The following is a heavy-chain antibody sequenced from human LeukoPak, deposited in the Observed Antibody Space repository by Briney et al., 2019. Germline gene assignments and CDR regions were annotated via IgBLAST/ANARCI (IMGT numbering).Heavy chain of an antibody. CDR2: ISSISNYI. Sequence: GGSLRLSCAASGFTFNYYSMNWVRQAPGKGLEWVSSISSISNYIYYADSVKGRFTISRDNVKKSLYLQMNSLRAEDTAVYYCARGPYSYDSSGAFDIWGQGTMVTVSS. CDR1: GFTFNYYS. CDR3: ARGPYSYDSSGAFDI. D-gene: IGHD3-22*01. V-gene: IGHV3-21*01. J-gene: IGHJ3*02.